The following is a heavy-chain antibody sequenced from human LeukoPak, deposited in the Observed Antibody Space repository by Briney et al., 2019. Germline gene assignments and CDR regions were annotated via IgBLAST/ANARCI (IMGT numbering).Heavy chain of an antibody. CDR1: GFTVSSNY. V-gene: IGHV3-21*01. Sequence: KPGGSLRLSCAASGFTVSSNYMSWVRQAPGKGLEWVSSITTSSRYIYFAHSVKGRFTISRDNAKKSLYLHMNSLRDEDTAVYYCARDLGSSGWYYAFDIWGQGTMVTVSS. J-gene: IGHJ3*02. CDR3: ARDLGSSGWYYAFDI. D-gene: IGHD6-19*01. CDR2: ITTSSRYI.